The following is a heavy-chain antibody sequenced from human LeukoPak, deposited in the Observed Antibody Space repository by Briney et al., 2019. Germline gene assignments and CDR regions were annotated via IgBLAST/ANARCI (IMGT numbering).Heavy chain of an antibody. D-gene: IGHD1-26*01. CDR1: GYTFTSYY. Sequence: GASVKISCKASGYTFTSYYIHWVRQAPGQGLEWMGIINPSGGSTSYAQKFQGRVTMTRDTSTSTVYMELSSLRSEDTAVYYCARDSGSLIFDYWGQGTLVTVSS. CDR2: INPSGGST. CDR3: ARDSGSLIFDY. J-gene: IGHJ4*02. V-gene: IGHV1-46*01.